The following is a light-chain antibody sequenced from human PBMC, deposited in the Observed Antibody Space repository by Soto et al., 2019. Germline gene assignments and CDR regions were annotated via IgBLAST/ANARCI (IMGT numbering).Light chain of an antibody. CDR1: SSNIGNNY. J-gene: IGLJ2*01. CDR2: DNN. V-gene: IGLV1-51*01. CDR3: ATWDGSLPGEV. Sequence: QSVLTQSPSVSAAPGQKVTISCSRSSSNIGNNYVSWYQQLPGTALKLLIYDNNKRPSGIPDRFSGSKSGTSGTLDITGLQTGDEADYYCATWDGSLPGEVFGGGTKLTVL.